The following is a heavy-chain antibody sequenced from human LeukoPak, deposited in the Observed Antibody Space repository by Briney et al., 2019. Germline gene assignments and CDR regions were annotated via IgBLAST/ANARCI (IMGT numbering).Heavy chain of an antibody. V-gene: IGHV3-23*01. J-gene: IGHJ4*02. CDR3: ARGSYYGYYYFDY. CDR2: ISGSGGST. Sequence: GGSLRLSCAASGFTFSSYAMSWVRQAPGKGLEWVSAISGSGGSTYYADSVKGRFTISRDNSKSTLYLQMNSLRAEDTAVYYCARGSYYGYYYFDYWGQGTLVTVSS. D-gene: IGHD1-26*01. CDR1: GFTFSSYA.